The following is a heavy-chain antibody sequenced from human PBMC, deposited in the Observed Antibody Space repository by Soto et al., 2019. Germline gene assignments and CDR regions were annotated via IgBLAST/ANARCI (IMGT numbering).Heavy chain of an antibody. J-gene: IGHJ6*02. Sequence: GASVKVSCKAFGDTFTSHAISWVRQAPGQGLEWMGGITPIFGTTNYAQNFQGRVIITADESTSTVCLELSSLRSDDTAVYYCAGDNRDWLTSLRTHYGLDVWGQGTTVTVSS. CDR3: AGDNRDWLTSLRTHYGLDV. V-gene: IGHV1-69*13. CDR1: GDTFTSHA. CDR2: ITPIFGTT. D-gene: IGHD6-19*01.